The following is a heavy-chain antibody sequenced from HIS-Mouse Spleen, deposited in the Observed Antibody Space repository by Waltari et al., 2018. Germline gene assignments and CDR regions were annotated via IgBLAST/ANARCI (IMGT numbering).Heavy chain of an antibody. CDR3: AREIPYSSSWYDWYFDL. CDR2: IYYSGST. J-gene: IGHJ2*01. D-gene: IGHD6-13*01. V-gene: IGHV4-39*07. Sequence: QLQLQESGPGLVKPSETLSLTCTVSGRSISSSSYYWGWIRQPPGKGLEWIGSIYYSGSTYYNPSLKSRVTISVDTPKNQFSLKLSSVTAADTAVYYCAREIPYSSSWYDWYFDLWGRGTLVTVSS. CDR1: GRSISSSSYY.